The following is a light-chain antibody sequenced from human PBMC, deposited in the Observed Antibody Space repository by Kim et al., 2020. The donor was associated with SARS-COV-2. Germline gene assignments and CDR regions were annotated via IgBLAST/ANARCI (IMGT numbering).Light chain of an antibody. Sequence: KTVNISCTRSSGSIASNYVQWYQLRPGSAPTTVIYEDNQRPSGVPDRFSGSIDSSSNSASLTISGLKTEDEADYYCQSYDSSNPVVFGGGTQLTVL. CDR2: EDN. CDR3: QSYDSSNPVV. CDR1: SGSIASNY. J-gene: IGLJ2*01. V-gene: IGLV6-57*03.